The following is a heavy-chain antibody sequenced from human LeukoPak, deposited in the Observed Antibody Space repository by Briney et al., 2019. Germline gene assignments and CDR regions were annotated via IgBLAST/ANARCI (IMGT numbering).Heavy chain of an antibody. CDR1: GYSFTSYW. J-gene: IGHJ4*02. CDR3: AFHYGSGRYYFDY. V-gene: IGHV5-51*01. CDR2: IYPGDSDT. D-gene: IGHD3-10*01. Sequence: GESLKISCRGSGYSFTSYWIGWVRPMPGKGLGWLGIIYPGDSDTRYGPSFQGQVTISADKSISTAYLQWSSLKASDTAMYYCAFHYGSGRYYFDYWGQGTLVTVSS.